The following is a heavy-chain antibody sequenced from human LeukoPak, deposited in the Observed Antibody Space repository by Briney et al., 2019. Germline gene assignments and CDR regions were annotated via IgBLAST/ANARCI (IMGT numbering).Heavy chain of an antibody. CDR3: ARSFVWFGELFNFDY. Sequence: SETLSLTCAVSGGSISSSSYHWGWIRQPPGKGLEWIGSIYYSGSTYYNPSLKSRVTISVDTSKNQFSLKLSSVTAADTAVYYCARSFVWFGELFNFDYWGQGTLVTVSS. D-gene: IGHD3-10*01. CDR2: IYYSGST. V-gene: IGHV4-39*01. CDR1: GGSISSSSYH. J-gene: IGHJ4*02.